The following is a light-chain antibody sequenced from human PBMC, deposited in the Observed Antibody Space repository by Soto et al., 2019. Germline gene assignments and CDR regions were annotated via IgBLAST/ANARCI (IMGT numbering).Light chain of an antibody. J-gene: IGKJ1*01. V-gene: IGKV3-15*01. Sequence: EIWMTQSPAILSVSPGERGTLSCRASQDIGTKLAWYQQKPGQAPSLLMYDVSTRASAAPARLSGSGSGSEFTLTISSLQSEDFAIYFCQQYYHRRTFGHGTKVDIK. CDR1: QDIGTK. CDR2: DVS. CDR3: QQYYHRRT.